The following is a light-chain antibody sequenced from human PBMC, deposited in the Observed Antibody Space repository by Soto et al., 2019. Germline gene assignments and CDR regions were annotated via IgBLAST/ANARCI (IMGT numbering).Light chain of an antibody. CDR2: DAS. J-gene: IGKJ4*01. Sequence: EIVLTQSPATLSLSPGERAILSCRASQSVSFYLAWYQQKPGQAPRLLIYDASNRAAGIPARFSGSGSGTDFTLTISTLEPEDCAVYYCQQRPDWPLTFGGGNKVESK. CDR1: QSVSFY. V-gene: IGKV3-11*01. CDR3: QQRPDWPLT.